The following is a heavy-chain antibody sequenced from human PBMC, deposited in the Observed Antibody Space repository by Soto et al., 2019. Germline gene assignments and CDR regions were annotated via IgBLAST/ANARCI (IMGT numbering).Heavy chain of an antibody. CDR2: IKEDGSEK. Sequence: EVQLVESGGGLVQPGESLRLSCAASGFTFDHYWMTWVRQAPGKGLEWVANIKEDGSEKNYVDSVKGRFTISRDNAKNSLYLQMNSLRAEDTATHYCARCGSENDYWGQGTLVTVSS. V-gene: IGHV3-7*03. J-gene: IGHJ4*02. CDR3: ARCGSENDY. D-gene: IGHD5-12*01. CDR1: GFTFDHYW.